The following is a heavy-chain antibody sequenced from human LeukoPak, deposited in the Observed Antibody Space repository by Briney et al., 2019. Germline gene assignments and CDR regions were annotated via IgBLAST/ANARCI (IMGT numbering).Heavy chain of an antibody. CDR2: IKEDGSVK. CDR1: GITFNIFW. CDR3: ARAPAGSGSWFDP. J-gene: IGHJ5*02. D-gene: IGHD3-10*01. Sequence: GGSLSLSCAASGITFNIFWMSWVRQAPGKGLEWVANIKEDGSVKYYVDSVKGRFTISRDNDKNSLYLQMNRLRAEDTAVYYCARAPAGSGSWFDPWGQGTLVTVSS. V-gene: IGHV3-7*04.